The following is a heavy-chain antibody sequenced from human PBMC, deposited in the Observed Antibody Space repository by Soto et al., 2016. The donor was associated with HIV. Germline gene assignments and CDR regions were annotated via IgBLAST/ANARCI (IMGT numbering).Heavy chain of an antibody. CDR2: ISSSSNQK. Sequence: VQLVESGGGPVKPGGSLRLSCAASGFSFGGYTMTWARQTPGKGLEWLADISSSSNQKNYVESVKGRFTISRDNTKNSLYLQMNSLRAEDTAVYYCARGKAGNYLGYWGQGTLVIVSA. V-gene: IGHV3-21*01. CDR1: GFSFGGYT. J-gene: IGHJ4*02. CDR3: ARGKAGNYLGY.